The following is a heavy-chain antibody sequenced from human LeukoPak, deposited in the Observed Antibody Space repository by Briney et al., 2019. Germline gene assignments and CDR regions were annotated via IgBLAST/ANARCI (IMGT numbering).Heavy chain of an antibody. Sequence: SQTLSLTCAISGDSVSSNSAVWDWIRQSPSRGLEWLGRTYYRSTWYNDYAVPVRGRITVNPDTSKNQFSLHLNSVTPEDTAVYYCARRLTQCDCFDPWGQGILVTVSS. CDR1: GDSVSSNSAV. J-gene: IGHJ5*02. D-gene: IGHD2-21*02. CDR2: TYYRSTWYN. CDR3: ARRLTQCDCFDP. V-gene: IGHV6-1*01.